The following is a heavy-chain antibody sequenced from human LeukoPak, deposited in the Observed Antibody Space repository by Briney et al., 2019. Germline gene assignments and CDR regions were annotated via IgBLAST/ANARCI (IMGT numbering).Heavy chain of an antibody. V-gene: IGHV4-59*01. CDR1: GGSISSYY. CDR2: IYYSGST. CDR3: ARTPHYDFWSGYNNWFDP. Sequence: SETLSLTCTVSGGSISSYYWSWIRQPPGKGLEWIGYIYYSGSTNYNPSLKSRVTISVDTSKNQFSLKLSSVTAADTAVYYCARTPHYDFWSGYNNWFDPWGQGTLVTVSS. J-gene: IGHJ5*02. D-gene: IGHD3-3*01.